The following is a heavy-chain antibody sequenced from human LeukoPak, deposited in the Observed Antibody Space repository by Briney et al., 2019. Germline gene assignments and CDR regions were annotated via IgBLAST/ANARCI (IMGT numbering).Heavy chain of an antibody. J-gene: IGHJ4*02. D-gene: IGHD6-19*01. CDR3: ARVPSSGWYWNYFDY. CDR1: GGSISSSSYY. V-gene: IGHV4-39*07. CDR2: IYYSGST. Sequence: SETLSLSCTVSGGSISSSSYYWGWIRQPPGKGLEWIGTIYYSGSTYYNPSLKSRVTISVDTSKNQFSLKLSSVTAADTAVYYCARVPSSGWYWNYFDYWGQGTLVTVSS.